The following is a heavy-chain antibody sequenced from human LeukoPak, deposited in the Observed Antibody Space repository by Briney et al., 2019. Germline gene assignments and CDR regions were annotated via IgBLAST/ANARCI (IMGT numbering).Heavy chain of an antibody. Sequence: GGSLRLSCAASGFTFSSYTMNWVRQAPGKGLEWVSSITTSSTYIYYADLVRGRFTISRDNAKNSLYLRMSSLRVEDTAVYYCARGEGYYASGSYYIDYWGQGTLVTVSS. CDR3: ARGEGYYASGSYYIDY. CDR1: GFTFSSYT. J-gene: IGHJ4*02. D-gene: IGHD3-10*01. CDR2: ITTSSTYI. V-gene: IGHV3-21*01.